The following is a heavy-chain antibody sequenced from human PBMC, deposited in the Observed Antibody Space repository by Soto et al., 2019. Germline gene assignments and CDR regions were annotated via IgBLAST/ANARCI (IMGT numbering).Heavy chain of an antibody. CDR3: ATDLPGIVGANWPYDAFDI. V-gene: IGHV1-24*01. CDR2: FDPEDGET. CDR1: GYTLTELS. J-gene: IGHJ3*02. D-gene: IGHD1-26*01. Sequence: ASVKVSCKVSGYTLTELSMHWVRQAPGKGLGWMGGFDPEDGETIYAQKFQGRVTMTEDTSTDTAYMELSSLRSEDTAVYYCATDLPGIVGANWPYDAFDIWGQGTMVTVSS.